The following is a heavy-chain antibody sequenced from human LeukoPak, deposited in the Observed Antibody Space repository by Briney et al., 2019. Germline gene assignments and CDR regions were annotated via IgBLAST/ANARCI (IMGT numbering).Heavy chain of an antibody. D-gene: IGHD6-19*01. Sequence: GASVKVSCKASGYTFTGYYMHWVRQAPGQGLEWMGWINPNTGVTNYAQNFQGRVTMTRDTSITTAYMELSRLRSDDTAVYYCASSKGYSSGWYRQFIFDYWGQGTLVTVSS. CDR3: ASSKGYSSGWYRQFIFDY. J-gene: IGHJ4*02. V-gene: IGHV1-2*02. CDR2: INPNTGVT. CDR1: GYTFTGYY.